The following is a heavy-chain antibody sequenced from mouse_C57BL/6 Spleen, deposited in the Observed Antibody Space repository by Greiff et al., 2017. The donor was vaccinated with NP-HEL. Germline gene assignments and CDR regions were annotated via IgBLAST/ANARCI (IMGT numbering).Heavy chain of an antibody. CDR2: INPSTGGT. CDR1: GYSFTGYY. CDR3: ARRNYDGYYGDY. V-gene: IGHV1-42*01. J-gene: IGHJ2*01. D-gene: IGHD2-3*01. Sequence: VQLQQSGPELVKPGASVKISCKASGYSFTGYYMNWVKQSPEKSLEWIGEINPSTGGTTYNQKFKAKATLTVDKSSSTAYMQLKSLTSEDSAVYYCARRNYDGYYGDYWGQGTTLTVSS.